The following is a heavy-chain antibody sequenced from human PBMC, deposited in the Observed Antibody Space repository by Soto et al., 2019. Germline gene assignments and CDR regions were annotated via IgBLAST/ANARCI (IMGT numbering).Heavy chain of an antibody. CDR3: ATCDSRGSDPPAVY. J-gene: IGHJ1*01. V-gene: IGHV1-18*01. CDR2: ISVYNGNT. D-gene: IGHD3-22*01. CDR1: GYTFTSYG. Sequence: QVQLVQSGAEVKKSGASVRVSCKTSGYTFTSYGITWVRQAPGQGLEWMGMISVYNGNTNYAQKFQGRVTMTRYTSTSTAYLELRNLGYDDTAMYFCATCDSRGSDPPAVYWGQVTTVNVSS.